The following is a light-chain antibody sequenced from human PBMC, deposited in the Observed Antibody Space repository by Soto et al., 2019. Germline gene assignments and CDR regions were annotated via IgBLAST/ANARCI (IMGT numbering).Light chain of an antibody. CDR1: SSDVGAKGY. Sequence: QSALTQPPSASGSPGQSVTISCTGTSSDVGAKGYVSWFQQHPGKAPKCIIYEDTKRPSGVPDRFSGSKSGNTAYLTVSGLQAEDEGDYYCSSYTDTDNFLNVFGTATKVTDL. J-gene: IGLJ1*01. CDR3: SSYTDTDNFLNV. V-gene: IGLV2-8*01. CDR2: EDT.